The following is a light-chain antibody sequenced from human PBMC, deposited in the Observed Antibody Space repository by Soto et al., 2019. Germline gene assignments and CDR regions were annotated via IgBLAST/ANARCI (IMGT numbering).Light chain of an antibody. CDR3: CSYGGSRNYV. Sequence: QSALTQPPSASGSPGQSVTIYCTGTSSDIGGYNFVSCYRQHPGKAPQLLIYQVSQRPSGVPDRFSGSKSGNTASLTVSGLHAEDEADYYCCSYGGSRNYVFGTGTKLTVL. J-gene: IGLJ1*01. CDR2: QVS. CDR1: SSDIGGYNF. V-gene: IGLV2-8*01.